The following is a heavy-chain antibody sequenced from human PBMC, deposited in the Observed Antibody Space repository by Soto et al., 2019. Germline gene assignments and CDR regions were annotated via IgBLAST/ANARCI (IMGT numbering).Heavy chain of an antibody. J-gene: IGHJ4*02. Sequence: ASVKVSCKASGYTFTSYGISRVRQAPGQGLEWMGWISAYNGNTNYAQKLQGRVTMTTDTSTGTAYMELRSLRSDDTAVYYCARVRNYYDSSGYFSLIVPHDYWGQGTLVTVSS. CDR1: GYTFTSYG. D-gene: IGHD3-22*01. CDR3: ARVRNYYDSSGYFSLIVPHDY. CDR2: ISAYNGNT. V-gene: IGHV1-18*01.